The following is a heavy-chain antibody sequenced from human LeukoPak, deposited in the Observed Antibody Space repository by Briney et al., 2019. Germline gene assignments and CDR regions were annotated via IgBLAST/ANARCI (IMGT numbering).Heavy chain of an antibody. CDR1: GFTFSDYW. Sequence: GGSLRLSCGVSGFTFSDYWMNWVRQAPGKGLEWVASIRQDGGEKYYVDSVKGRFTIARDNTKNSLYLQMSSLRAEYTAVYYCARDGTAPGLYFDLWGQGTLVTVSS. J-gene: IGHJ4*01. CDR2: IRQDGGEK. V-gene: IGHV3-7*01. CDR3: ARDGTAPGLYFDL. D-gene: IGHD6-13*01.